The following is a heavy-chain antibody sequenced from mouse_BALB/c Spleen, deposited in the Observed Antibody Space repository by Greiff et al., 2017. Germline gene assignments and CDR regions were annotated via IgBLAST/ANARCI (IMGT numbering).Heavy chain of an antibody. J-gene: IGHJ2*01. V-gene: IGHV5-15*02. Sequence: EVKLVESGGGLVQPGGSRKLSCAASGFTFSDYGMAWVRRAPGKGPEWVAFISNLAYSIYYADTVTGRFTISRENAKNTLYLEMSSLRSEDTAMYYCARVGWSYYFDYWGQGTTLTVSS. D-gene: IGHD2-3*01. CDR1: GFTFSDYG. CDR3: ARVGWSYYFDY. CDR2: ISNLAYSI.